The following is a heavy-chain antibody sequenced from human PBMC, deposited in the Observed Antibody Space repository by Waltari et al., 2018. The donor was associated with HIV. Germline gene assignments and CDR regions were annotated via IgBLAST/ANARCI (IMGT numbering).Heavy chain of an antibody. J-gene: IGHJ4*02. V-gene: IGHV7-4-1*02. CDR1: GYSLTNYA. CDR3: ARGPGRSLDY. CDR2: INTKTWNP. D-gene: IGHD3-10*01. Sequence: QVQLVQSGSALKKPRASVKVSCKASGYSLTNYARTWVRQAPGQGLEWVGWINTKTWNPTYSQGFTGRFVVSLDTSVSTAYLQISSLKAEDTAVYYCARGPGRSLDYWGQGTLVTVSS.